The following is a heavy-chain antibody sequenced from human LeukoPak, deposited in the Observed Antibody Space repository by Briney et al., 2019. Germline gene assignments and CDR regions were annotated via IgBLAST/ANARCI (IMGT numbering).Heavy chain of an antibody. V-gene: IGHV4-59*01. CDR3: ARDGGGTSRPFDY. D-gene: IGHD2-2*01. CDR2: IYSTGGT. J-gene: IGHJ4*02. Sequence: SETLSLTCTVSGGSLSSYFWSWIRQPPGKGLEWIGNIYSTGGTSYKPSLKSRVTISVDTSKKQFSLRVSSVTAADTAVYYCARDGGGTSRPFDYWGQGTPVTVSS. CDR1: GGSLSSYF.